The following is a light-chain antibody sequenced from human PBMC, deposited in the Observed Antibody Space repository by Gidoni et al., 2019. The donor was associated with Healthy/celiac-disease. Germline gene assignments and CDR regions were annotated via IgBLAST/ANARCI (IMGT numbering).Light chain of an antibody. CDR3: HQRSNWWT. V-gene: IGKV3-11*01. CDR2: DAS. J-gene: IGKJ1*01. CDR1: QSVGSY. Sequence: EIVLTQSPATLSLSPGERATLSCRASQSVGSYLAWYQQKPGQAPRLLIYDASNRATGIPARFSGSGSGTDFTLTISSLEPEDFAVYYCHQRSNWWTFGQGTKVEIQ.